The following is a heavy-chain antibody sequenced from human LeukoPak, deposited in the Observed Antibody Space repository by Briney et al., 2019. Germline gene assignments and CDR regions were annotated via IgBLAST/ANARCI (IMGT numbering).Heavy chain of an antibody. V-gene: IGHV4-31*03. CDR2: IYYSGST. J-gene: IGHJ3*02. CDR3: ARDLGGTGYCSGGSCYPADAFDI. Sequence: SQTLSLTCTVSGGSISSGGYYWSWIRQHPGKGLEWIGYIYYSGSTYYNPSLKSRVTISVDTSKNQFSLKLSSVTAADTAVYYCARDLGGTGYCSGGSCYPADAFDIWGQGTVVTVSS. D-gene: IGHD2-15*01. CDR1: GGSISSGGYY.